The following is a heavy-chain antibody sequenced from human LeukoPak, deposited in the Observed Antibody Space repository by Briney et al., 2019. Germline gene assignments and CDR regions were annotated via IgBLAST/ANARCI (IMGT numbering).Heavy chain of an antibody. V-gene: IGHV4-59*01. CDR3: ARGPSGYSGYEFDY. Sequence: SETLSLTCTVSGGSISSYYWSWIRQPPGKGLEWIGYIYYSGSTNYNPSLKSRVTISVDTSKNQFTLKLSSVTAADTAVYYCARGPSGYSGYEFDYRGQGTLVTVSS. CDR2: IYYSGST. J-gene: IGHJ4*02. D-gene: IGHD5-12*01. CDR1: GGSISSYY.